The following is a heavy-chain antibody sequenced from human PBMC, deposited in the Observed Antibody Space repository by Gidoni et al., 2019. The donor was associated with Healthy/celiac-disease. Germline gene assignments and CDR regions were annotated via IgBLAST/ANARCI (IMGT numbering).Heavy chain of an antibody. CDR3: AREGYGDSSPFDY. J-gene: IGHJ4*02. V-gene: IGHV4-38-2*02. CDR2: IYHSGST. D-gene: IGHD4-17*01. Sequence: QVQLQESGPGLVKPSETLSLTCAVSGYSISSGYYWGWIRQPPGKGLERIGSIYHSGSTYYNPSLKSRVTISVDTSKNQFSLKLSSVTAADTAVYYCAREGYGDSSPFDYWGQGTLVTVSS. CDR1: GYSISSGYY.